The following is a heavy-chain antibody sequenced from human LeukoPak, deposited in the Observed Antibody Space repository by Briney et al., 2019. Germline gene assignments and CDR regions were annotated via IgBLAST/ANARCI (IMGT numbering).Heavy chain of an antibody. D-gene: IGHD4-17*01. J-gene: IGHJ5*02. CDR2: IYYTGSA. CDR3: VRSKSGTYGWFDP. V-gene: IGHV4-59*01. Sequence: KPSETLSLTCTVSGGSISNYFWSWIRQPPGKGLEWIGYIYYTGSASYSPSLKSRVTISIDTSKTQFSLKVSSVTAADTAIYYCVRSKSGTYGWFDPWGQGTLVTVFS. CDR1: GGSISNYF.